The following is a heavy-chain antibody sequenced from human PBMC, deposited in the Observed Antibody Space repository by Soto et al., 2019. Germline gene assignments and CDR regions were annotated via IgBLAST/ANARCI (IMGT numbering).Heavy chain of an antibody. V-gene: IGHV3-23*01. J-gene: IGHJ4*02. Sequence: PVGSLRLSCAASGFTFSSYAMSWVRQAPGKGLEWVSAISGSGGSTYYADSVKGRFTISRDNSKNTLYLQMNSLRAEDTAVYYCARGCGRRYYYGSGSHYFDYWGQGTLVTVSS. CDR2: ISGSGGST. CDR3: ARGCGRRYYYGSGSHYFDY. CDR1: GFTFSSYA. D-gene: IGHD3-10*01.